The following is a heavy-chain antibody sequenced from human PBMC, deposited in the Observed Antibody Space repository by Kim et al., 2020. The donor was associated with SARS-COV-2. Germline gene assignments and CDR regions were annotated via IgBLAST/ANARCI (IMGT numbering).Heavy chain of an antibody. CDR3: ARFSRGSYSQSPFDY. D-gene: IGHD3-10*01. CDR2: IYYSGST. Sequence: SETLSLTCTVSGGSISSYYWSWIRQPPGKGLEWIGYIYYSGSTNYNPSLKSRVTISVDTSKNQFSLKLSSVTAADTAVYYCARFSRGSYSQSPFDYWGQGTLVTVSS. J-gene: IGHJ4*02. CDR1: GGSISSYY. V-gene: IGHV4-59*08.